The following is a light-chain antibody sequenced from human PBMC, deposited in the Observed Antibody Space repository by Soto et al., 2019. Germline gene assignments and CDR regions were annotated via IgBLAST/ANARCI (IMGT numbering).Light chain of an antibody. Sequence: QSVLTQPPSASGTPGQIVAISCSGSSSNIGSNTVTWYQQLTGTAPKLLIYGTSQRSSGVPGRVSGSQSGASASLSNSGLQSEDDAYYDCASWDDRLDVYVFGPGTKLTVL. CDR2: GTS. J-gene: IGLJ1*01. CDR1: SSNIGSNT. V-gene: IGLV1-44*01. CDR3: ASWDDRLDVYV.